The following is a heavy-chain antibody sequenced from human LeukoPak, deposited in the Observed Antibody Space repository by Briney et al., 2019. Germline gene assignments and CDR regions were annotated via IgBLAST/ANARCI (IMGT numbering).Heavy chain of an antibody. CDR1: GYIFTSHW. D-gene: IGHD3-16*02. Sequence: GESLKISCKGSGYIFTSHWIGWVRQMPGKGLEWMGIIYPGDSDTRYSPSFQGLVTISADKSISTAYLQWSSLKASDTAMYYCFLRVLSDAKAYDYWGQGTLVTVSS. CDR2: IYPGDSDT. CDR3: FLRVLSDAKAYDY. J-gene: IGHJ4*02. V-gene: IGHV5-51*01.